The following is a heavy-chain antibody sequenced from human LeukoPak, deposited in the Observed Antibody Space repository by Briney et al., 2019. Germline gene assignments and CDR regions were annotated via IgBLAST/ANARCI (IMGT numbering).Heavy chain of an antibody. V-gene: IGHV3-66*01. J-gene: IGHJ4*02. CDR2: IYSGGST. CDR1: GFTFSGNY. D-gene: IGHD4-17*01. CDR3: ARVDCGDYGFDY. Sequence: GGSLRLSCAASGFTFSGNYMSWVRQAPGKGLEWVSVIYSGGSTYYADSVKGRFTISRDNSKNTLYLQMNSLRAEDTAVYYCARVDCGDYGFDYWGQGTLVTVSS.